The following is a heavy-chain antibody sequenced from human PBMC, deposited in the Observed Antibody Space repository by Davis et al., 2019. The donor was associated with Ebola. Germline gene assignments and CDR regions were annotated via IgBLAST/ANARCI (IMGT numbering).Heavy chain of an antibody. J-gene: IGHJ4*02. D-gene: IGHD2-2*01. Sequence: PGGSLRLSCAASGFSFRTYDMRWVRQVTGKTLEWVSAIGTAGDTYYPASVKGRFTISRENARNSLYLQMNSLRTEDTAVYYCVRPAFGSHYFDYWGQGILVTVSS. CDR3: VRPAFGSHYFDY. CDR2: IGTAGDT. CDR1: GFSFRTYD. V-gene: IGHV3-13*01.